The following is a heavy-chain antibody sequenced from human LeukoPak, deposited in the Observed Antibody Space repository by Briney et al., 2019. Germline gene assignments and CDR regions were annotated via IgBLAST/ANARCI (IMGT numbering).Heavy chain of an antibody. CDR2: IYYSGST. V-gene: IGHV4-39*07. J-gene: IGHJ5*02. CDR1: GGSISSSNYY. Sequence: SETLSLTCTVSGGSISSSNYYWGWIRQPPGKGLEWIGSIYYSGSTNYNPSLKSRVTISVDRSKNQFSLKLSSVTAADTAVYYCARPTDTGDYYLNWFDPWGQGTLVTVSS. D-gene: IGHD3-22*01. CDR3: ARPTDTGDYYLNWFDP.